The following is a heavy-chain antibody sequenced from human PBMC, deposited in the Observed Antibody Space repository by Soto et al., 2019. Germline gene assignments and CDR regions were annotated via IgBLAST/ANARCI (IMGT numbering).Heavy chain of an antibody. J-gene: IGHJ4*02. CDR2: IYFRGTT. CDR3: ARDNGYSYGYNLDH. Sequence: SETLSLTCTVSGGSISSYYWSWVRQPPGRGLEWIGYIYFRGTTNYNPSLKSRVTMSADTSKNQFSLKLNSVTAADTAVYYCARDNGYSYGYNLDHWGQGTLVTVSS. V-gene: IGHV4-59*01. CDR1: GGSISSYY. D-gene: IGHD5-18*01.